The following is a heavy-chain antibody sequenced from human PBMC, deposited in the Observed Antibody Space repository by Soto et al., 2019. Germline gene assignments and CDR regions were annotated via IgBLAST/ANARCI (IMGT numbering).Heavy chain of an antibody. V-gene: IGHV3-30*14. CDR1: GFTFSNYV. CDR2: ISYNGDSE. CDR3: ARSGPYCSAYSCFNFDY. J-gene: IGHJ4*02. Sequence: QVQVVESGGGVVQPGRSLRLSCAASGFTFSNYVVHWVRRAAGKGLEWVALISYNGDSEHYADSVKGRFSISRDNSKNSVYLQMNSLRTDDTAVYYCARSGPYCSAYSCFNFDYWGQRILVTVS. D-gene: IGHD3-16*01.